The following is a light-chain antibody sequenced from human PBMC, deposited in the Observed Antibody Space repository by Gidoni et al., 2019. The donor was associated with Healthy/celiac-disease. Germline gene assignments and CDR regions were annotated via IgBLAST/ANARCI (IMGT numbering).Light chain of an antibody. CDR1: QSVSSY. V-gene: IGKV3-11*01. J-gene: IGKJ4*01. Sequence: EIVLTQSPATLSLSPGERATLSCRASQSVSSYLAWYQRKPGQAPRLLIYDASNRATGIPARFSGSGSGTDFTLTISSLEPEDFAVYYCQQRSNWPHLTFGGGTKVEIK. CDR2: DAS. CDR3: QQRSNWPHLT.